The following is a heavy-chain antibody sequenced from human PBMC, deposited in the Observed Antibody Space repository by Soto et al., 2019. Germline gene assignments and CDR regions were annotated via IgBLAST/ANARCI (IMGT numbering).Heavy chain of an antibody. CDR2: IYYSGST. J-gene: IGHJ4*02. CDR3: GREGSTVTLDY. Sequence: PSETLSLTCTVSGGSISSYYWSWIRQPPGKGLEWIGYIYYSGSTNYNPSLKSRVTISVDTSKNQFSLKLSSVTAADTAVYYCGREGSTVTLDYWGQGTLVTVSS. D-gene: IGHD4-17*01. CDR1: GGSISSYY. V-gene: IGHV4-59*01.